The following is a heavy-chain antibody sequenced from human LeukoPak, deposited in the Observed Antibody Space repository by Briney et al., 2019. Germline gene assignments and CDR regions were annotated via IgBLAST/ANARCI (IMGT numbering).Heavy chain of an antibody. CDR2: VYHTGST. D-gene: IGHD5-12*01. J-gene: IGHJ6*02. CDR1: GDSVTNYY. CDR3: ARESGYVTDPDYYYGMDV. V-gene: IGHV4-59*02. Sequence: SETLSLTYSVSGDSVTNYYWSWIRQPPGQGLEWIGYVYHTGSTNYNPSLKSRVTMSMDTSKSQFSLKMSSVTTADTAVYYCARESGYVTDPDYYYGMDVWGQGATVTVSS.